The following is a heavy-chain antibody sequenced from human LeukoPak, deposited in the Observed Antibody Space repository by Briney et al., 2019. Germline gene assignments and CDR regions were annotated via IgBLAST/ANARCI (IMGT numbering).Heavy chain of an antibody. V-gene: IGHV3-30-3*01. CDR1: GFTFTSYA. J-gene: IGHJ4*02. CDR3: ARTRGYSSSGSLDY. Sequence: GGSLRLSCAASGFTFTSYAMHWVRQAPGKGLEWVAAISYDGSNKYYADSVKGRFTISRDSSKNTLYLQMNSLGTEGTAVYYCARTRGYSSSGSLDYWGQGSLVTVSS. D-gene: IGHD6-13*01. CDR2: ISYDGSNK.